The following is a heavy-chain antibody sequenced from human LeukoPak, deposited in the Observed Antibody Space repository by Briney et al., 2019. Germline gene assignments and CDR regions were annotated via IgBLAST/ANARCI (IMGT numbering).Heavy chain of an antibody. CDR3: ARLDCSGGSCYYSYYGMDV. V-gene: IGHV4-59*08. CDR1: GGSISGYY. D-gene: IGHD2-15*01. Sequence: PSETLSLTCTVSGGSISGYYWSWIRQPPGKGLEWIGYIYYSGSTNYNPSLKSRVTISVDASKNQFSLKLSSVTAADTAIYYCARLDCSGGSCYYSYYGMDVWGQGTTVTVSS. CDR2: IYYSGST. J-gene: IGHJ6*02.